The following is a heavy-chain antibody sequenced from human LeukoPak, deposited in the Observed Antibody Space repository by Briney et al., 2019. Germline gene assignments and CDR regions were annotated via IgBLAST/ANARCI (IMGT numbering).Heavy chain of an antibody. V-gene: IGHV3-30*03. CDR1: GFTFSSYG. CDR3: ATSAAYCSGGSCYSD. CDR2: ISYDGSNK. Sequence: GGSLRLSCAASGFTFSSYGMHWVRQAPGKGLKWVAVISYDGSNKYYADSVKGRFTISRDNSKNTLYLQMNSLRAEDTAVYYCATSAAYCSGGSCYSDWGQGTLVTVSS. D-gene: IGHD2-15*01. J-gene: IGHJ4*02.